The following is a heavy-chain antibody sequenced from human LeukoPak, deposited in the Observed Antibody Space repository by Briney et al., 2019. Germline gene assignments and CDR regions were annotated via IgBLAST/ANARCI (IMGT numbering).Heavy chain of an antibody. J-gene: IGHJ5*02. V-gene: IGHV1-8*01. CDR3: ARGTPAAIGEFDP. D-gene: IGHD2-2*01. CDR2: MNPVRGKT. Sequence: ASVKVSCKASGYTFTSYDINGGRQATGQGLEWMGWMNPVRGKTGYAQKFQGGVTLTRNTSKSTAYMELSSLRSAATAVYYCARGTPAAIGEFDPWGQGTLVTVSS. CDR1: GYTFTSYD.